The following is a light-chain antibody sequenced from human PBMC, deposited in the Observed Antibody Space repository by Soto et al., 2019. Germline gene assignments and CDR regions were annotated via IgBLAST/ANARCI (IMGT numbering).Light chain of an antibody. CDR3: AAWDDSLSGNVV. V-gene: IGLV1-51*01. CDR2: DNN. Sequence: QSVLTKPPSVSATPGQTVTISCSGSSFNIGNNYVSWYQQLPGTAPKLLIYDNNKRPSVIPDRFSGSKSVTSATLAISGLRSEDEAHYYCAAWDDSLSGNVVFGGGTKVTVL. CDR1: SFNIGNNY. J-gene: IGLJ2*01.